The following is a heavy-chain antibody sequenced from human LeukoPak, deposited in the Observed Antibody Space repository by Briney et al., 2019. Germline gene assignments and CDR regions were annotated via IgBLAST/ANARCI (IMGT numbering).Heavy chain of an antibody. Sequence: SVKVSCKASGGTFSSYAISWARQAPGQGLEWMGRIIPILGIANYAQKFQGRVTITADKSTSTAYMELSSLRSEDTAVYYCARGRSIHYYDSSGHYYFDYWGQGTLVTVSS. CDR2: IIPILGIA. CDR3: ARGRSIHYYDSSGHYYFDY. CDR1: GGTFSSYA. D-gene: IGHD3-22*01. J-gene: IGHJ4*02. V-gene: IGHV1-69*04.